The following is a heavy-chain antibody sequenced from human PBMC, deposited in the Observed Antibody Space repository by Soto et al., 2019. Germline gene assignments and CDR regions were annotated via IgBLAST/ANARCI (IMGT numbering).Heavy chain of an antibody. D-gene: IGHD3-3*01. CDR1: GGTFSSYA. CDR2: IIPIFGTA. CDR3: ARGPERAPILPAY. V-gene: IGHV1-69*13. Sequence: SVKVSCKASGGTFSSYAISWVRQAPGQGLEWMGGIIPIFGTANYAQKFQGRVTITADESTSTAYMELSSLRSEDTAVYYCARGPERAPILPAYWGQGTLVTVSS. J-gene: IGHJ4*02.